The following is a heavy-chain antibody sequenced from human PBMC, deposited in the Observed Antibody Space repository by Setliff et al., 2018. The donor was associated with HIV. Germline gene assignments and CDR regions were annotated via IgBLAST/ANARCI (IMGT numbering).Heavy chain of an antibody. CDR2: ITDYNGNT. CDR3: ARDGDYGEYGA. D-gene: IGHD4-17*01. CDR1: GGNFRFYA. V-gene: IGHV1-18*01. Sequence: ASVKVSCKASGGNFRFYAFSWVRQAPGQGLEWMGWITDYNGNTNYAQKLQGRVTMTTDTSTSTAYMELSRLRSDDTAVYYCARDGDYGEYGAWGQGTLVTVSS. J-gene: IGHJ5*02.